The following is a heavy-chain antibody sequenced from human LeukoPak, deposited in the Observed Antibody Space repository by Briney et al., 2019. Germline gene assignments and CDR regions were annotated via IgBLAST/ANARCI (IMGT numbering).Heavy chain of an antibody. Sequence: PGGSLRLSCAASGFIFSNYGMHWVRQAPGKGLEWVALIRYDGSKKDYGDSVKGRFTISRDNSKSTLYLQMNSLRAEDTAMYYCARDAVYSSSWQYYWGQGTLVTVSS. J-gene: IGHJ4*02. CDR1: GFIFSNYG. CDR3: ARDAVYSSSWQYY. CDR2: IRYDGSKK. D-gene: IGHD6-13*01. V-gene: IGHV3-30*02.